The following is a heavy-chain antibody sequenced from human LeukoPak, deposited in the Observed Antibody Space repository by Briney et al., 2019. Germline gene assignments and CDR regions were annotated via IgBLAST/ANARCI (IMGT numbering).Heavy chain of an antibody. V-gene: IGHV4-61*09. J-gene: IGHJ5*02. CDR3: ARGRMIAAAGFRPNWFDP. CDR1: GGSISSGSYY. CDR2: IYTSGST. Sequence: PSETLSLTCTVSGGSISSGSYYWSWIRQPAGKGLEWIGHIYTSGSTNYNPSLKSRVTISVDTSKNQFSLKLSSVTAADTAVYYCARGRMIAAAGFRPNWFDPWGHGTLVTVAS. D-gene: IGHD6-13*01.